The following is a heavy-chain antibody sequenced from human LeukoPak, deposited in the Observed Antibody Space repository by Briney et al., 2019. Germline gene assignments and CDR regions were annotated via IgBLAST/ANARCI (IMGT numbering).Heavy chain of an antibody. J-gene: IGHJ4*02. V-gene: IGHV3-21*01. CDR3: ASSDWAKDTFDY. CDR1: GFTFSNYS. CDR2: ISSSSSYI. D-gene: IGHD2-21*01. Sequence: GGSLRLSCAGSGFTFSNYSMNWVRQAPGRGLEWVSSISSSSSYIYYADSVKGRFTVSRDNAKNSLYLQMNSLRVEDTAVFYCASSDWAKDTFDYWGQGTLVTVSS.